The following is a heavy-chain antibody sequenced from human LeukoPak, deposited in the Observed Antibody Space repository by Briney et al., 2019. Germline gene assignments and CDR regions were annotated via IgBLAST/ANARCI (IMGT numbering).Heavy chain of an antibody. CDR3: ARHRAFDI. V-gene: IGHV4-59*01. Sequence: SETLSLTCTVSGDSISAYYWNWIRQFPGKGLEWIGYIYYNGSGSTNYNPSLKSRVTISIDTSMNRFSLNLDSVTAADTAVYYCARHRAFDIWGQGTMVTVSS. CDR1: GDSISAYY. CDR2: IYYNGSGST. J-gene: IGHJ3*02.